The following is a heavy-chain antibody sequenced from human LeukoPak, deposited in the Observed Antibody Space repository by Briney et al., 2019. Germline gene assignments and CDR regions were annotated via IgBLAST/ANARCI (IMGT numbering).Heavy chain of an antibody. V-gene: IGHV3-21*01. CDR3: ARGQSRYFDWYLGFFDY. D-gene: IGHD3-9*01. CDR1: GFTFSSYT. J-gene: IGHJ4*02. Sequence: GGSLRLSCAASGFTFSSYTNWVRQAPGKGLEWVSSISSTSSYIYYADSVKGRFTISRDNAKNSLYQQMNSLRADDTAVYYCARGQSRYFDWYLGFFDYWGQGTLVTVSS. CDR2: ISSTSSYI.